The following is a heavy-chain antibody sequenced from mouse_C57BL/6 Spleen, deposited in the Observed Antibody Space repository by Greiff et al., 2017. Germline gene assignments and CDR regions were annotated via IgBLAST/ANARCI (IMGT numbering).Heavy chain of an antibody. Sequence: VQLQQPGAELVKPGASVKLSCKASGYTFTSYWMHWVKQRPGQGLEWIGMIHPNSGSTNYNEKFQSKATLTVDKSSSTAYMPLSSLTSEDPAVXYCARCGCLLGGYAMDYWGQGTSVTVSS. D-gene: IGHD2-3*01. J-gene: IGHJ4*01. CDR1: GYTFTSYW. CDR3: ARCGCLLGGYAMDY. V-gene: IGHV1-64*01. CDR2: IHPNSGST.